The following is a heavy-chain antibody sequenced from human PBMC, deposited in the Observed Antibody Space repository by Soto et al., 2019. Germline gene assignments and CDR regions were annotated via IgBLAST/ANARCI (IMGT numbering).Heavy chain of an antibody. D-gene: IGHD3-10*01. CDR1: GFTFSLYS. Sequence: EVQLVESGGGLVQPGGSLRLSCAASGFTFSLYSMSWVRQAPGKGLEWVSYISRSSTGIHYADSVKGRFTIPRDDATNSMHREMSSLRDGDTAVYYCARAVTWGLDVWGQGTTVSISS. CDR2: ISRSSTGI. J-gene: IGHJ6*02. CDR3: ARAVTWGLDV. V-gene: IGHV3-48*02.